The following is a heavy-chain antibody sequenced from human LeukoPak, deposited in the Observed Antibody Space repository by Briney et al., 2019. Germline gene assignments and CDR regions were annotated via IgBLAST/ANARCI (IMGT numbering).Heavy chain of an antibody. CDR3: ARGPITTRSHFDY. CDR2: IIPIFATA. Sequence: SVKVSCKASGGTFSSYAISWVRQAPGQGLEWMGGIIPIFATANYAQKFQGRVTITADESASTAYMELSSLRSEDTAVYYCARGPITTRSHFDYWGQGTLVTVSS. D-gene: IGHD5-24*01. CDR1: GGTFSSYA. J-gene: IGHJ4*02. V-gene: IGHV1-69*13.